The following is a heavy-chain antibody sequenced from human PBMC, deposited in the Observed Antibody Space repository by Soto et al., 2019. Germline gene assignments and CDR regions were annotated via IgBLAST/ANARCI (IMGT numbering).Heavy chain of an antibody. V-gene: IGHV1-69*13. CDR2: IIPIFGTA. CDR3: ARDTPQGDIVVVPPPKYGMDV. Sequence: SVKVSCKASGGTFSSYAISWVQQAPGQGLEWMGGIIPIFGTANYAQKFQGRVTITADESTSTAYMELSSLRSEDTAVYYCARDTPQGDIVVVPPPKYGMDVWGQGTTVTVSS. D-gene: IGHD2-15*01. J-gene: IGHJ6*02. CDR1: GGTFSSYA.